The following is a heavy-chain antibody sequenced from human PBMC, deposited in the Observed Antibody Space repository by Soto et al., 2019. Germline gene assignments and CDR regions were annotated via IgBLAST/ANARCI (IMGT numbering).Heavy chain of an antibody. V-gene: IGHV3-21*01. D-gene: IGHD3-3*01. CDR2: ISSSSSYI. J-gene: IGHJ5*02. Sequence: PGGSLRLSCAASGFTFSSYSMNWVRQAPGKGLEWVSSISSSSSYIYYADLVKGRFTISRDNAKNSLYLQMNSLRAEDTAVYYCARDLRYYDFWSGYANWFDPWGQGTLVTVSS. CDR1: GFTFSSYS. CDR3: ARDLRYYDFWSGYANWFDP.